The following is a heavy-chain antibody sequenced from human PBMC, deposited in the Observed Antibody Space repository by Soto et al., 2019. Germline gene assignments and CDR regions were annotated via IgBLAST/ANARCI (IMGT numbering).Heavy chain of an antibody. CDR2: IIPIFGTA. D-gene: IGHD5-18*01. Sequence: QVQLVQSGAEVKKPGSSVKVSCKASGGTFSSYAISWVRQAPGQGLEWMGGIIPIFGTANYAQKFQGRVTIXXDXSXXTAYMELSSLRSEDTAVYYCAREGTAMVRARAVDVWGQGTTVTVSS. J-gene: IGHJ6*02. CDR1: GGTFSSYA. CDR3: AREGTAMVRARAVDV. V-gene: IGHV1-69*12.